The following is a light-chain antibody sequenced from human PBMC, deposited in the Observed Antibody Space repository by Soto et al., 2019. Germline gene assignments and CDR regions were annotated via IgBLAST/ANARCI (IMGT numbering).Light chain of an antibody. CDR3: SLYTSSNTPV. V-gene: IGLV2-14*01. Sequence: QSVLTQPASVSGSPGQSITISCTETSSDIGGYNYVSWYQQHPGEAPKLMIFEVSNRPSGVSNRFSGSRSGNTASLTISGLQAEDEADYYCSLYTSSNTPVFGGGTQLTVL. CDR2: EVS. J-gene: IGLJ2*01. CDR1: SSDIGGYNY.